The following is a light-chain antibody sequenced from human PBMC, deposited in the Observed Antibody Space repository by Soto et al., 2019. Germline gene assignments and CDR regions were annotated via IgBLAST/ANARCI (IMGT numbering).Light chain of an antibody. Sequence: TVLTQSPGTLSVSPGERASLSCRASQSVSINLAWYQQKPGQSPRLLIYGASTRATGIPARFSGSGSGTKFTLSINSLQSEDFAVYYCQEYDNWPPEGTFGQGTKVEV. J-gene: IGKJ1*01. CDR1: QSVSIN. CDR3: QEYDNWPPEGT. V-gene: IGKV3-15*01. CDR2: GAS.